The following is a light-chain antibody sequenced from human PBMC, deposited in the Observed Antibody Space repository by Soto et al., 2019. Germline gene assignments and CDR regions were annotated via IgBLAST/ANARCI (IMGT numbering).Light chain of an antibody. CDR3: QVWDSGTGV. J-gene: IGLJ1*01. CDR1: YIGAKS. Sequence: SYELTQPPSVSVALGQTATITCGGDYIGAKSVHWYQQKPGQAPVLVIFRDVNRLSGIPERFSGSESGNTATLTITRAQVEDEAQYFCQVWDSGTGVFGPGTKLTVL. V-gene: IGLV3-9*01. CDR2: RDV.